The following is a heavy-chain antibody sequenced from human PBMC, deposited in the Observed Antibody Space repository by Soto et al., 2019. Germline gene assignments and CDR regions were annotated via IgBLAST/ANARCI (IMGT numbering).Heavy chain of an antibody. V-gene: IGHV3-30-3*01. D-gene: IGHD3-22*01. J-gene: IGHJ4*02. CDR2: ISYDGSNK. CDR1: GVTFSSYA. CDR3: ARDTTYYYDISGYFGPDY. Sequence: PGGSLRLSCAASGVTFSSYAMHWVRQAPGKGLEWVALISYDGSNKYYADSVKGRFTISRDNSKNTLYLQMNSLRTEDTAVYSCARDTTYYYDISGYFGPDYWGQGTLVTVSS.